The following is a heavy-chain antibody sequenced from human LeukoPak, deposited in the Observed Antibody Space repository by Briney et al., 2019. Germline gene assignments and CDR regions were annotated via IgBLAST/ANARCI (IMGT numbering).Heavy chain of an antibody. J-gene: IGHJ3*02. Sequence: PGGPLRLSCAASGFTFSSYNMHWVRQTPGKGLQWVAAILYDGSKKYYADSVKGRFSVYRDNSDYTLYLQMNNLKTDDTALYSCANFDGDSQAFHIWGLGTMVTVSS. CDR1: GFTFSSYN. CDR2: ILYDGSKK. D-gene: IGHD3-9*01. CDR3: ANFDGDSQAFHI. V-gene: IGHV3-30*18.